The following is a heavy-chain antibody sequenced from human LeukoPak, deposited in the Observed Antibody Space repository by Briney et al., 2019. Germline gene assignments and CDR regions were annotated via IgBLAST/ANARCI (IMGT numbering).Heavy chain of an antibody. CDR1: GFTFDDYA. V-gene: IGHV3-9*01. J-gene: IGHJ4*02. CDR3: AKDASCYDSSGLIDY. Sequence: PGGSLRLSCAASGFTFDDYAMHWVRQAPGKGLEWVSGISWNSGSIGYADSVKGRFTISRDNAKNSLYLQMNSLRAEDTALYYCAKDASCYDSSGLIDYWGQGTLVTVSS. CDR2: ISWNSGSI. D-gene: IGHD3-22*01.